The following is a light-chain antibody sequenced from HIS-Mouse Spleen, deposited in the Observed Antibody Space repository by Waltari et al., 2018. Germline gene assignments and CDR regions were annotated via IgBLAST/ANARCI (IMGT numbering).Light chain of an antibody. CDR1: NIGSKS. V-gene: IGLV3-21*02. CDR2: DDS. Sequence: SYVLTQPPSVSVAPGQTARITWGGNNIGSKSLHWYQQKPGQAPVLVVSDDSDRPSGIPERFSGSNSGNTATLTISRVEAGDEADYYCQVWDSSSDHWVFGGGTKLTVL. CDR3: QVWDSSSDHWV. J-gene: IGLJ3*02.